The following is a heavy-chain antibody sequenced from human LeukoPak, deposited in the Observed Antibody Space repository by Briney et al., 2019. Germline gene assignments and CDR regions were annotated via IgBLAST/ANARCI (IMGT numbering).Heavy chain of an antibody. Sequence: GGSLRLSCAASGFTFSSYAMSWVRQAPGKGLEWVAVISYDGSNKYYADSVKGRFTISRDNSKNTLYLQMNSLRAEDTAVYYCAKELGESRVAAAGDFDYWGQGTLVTVSS. V-gene: IGHV3-30*18. D-gene: IGHD6-13*01. CDR3: AKELGESRVAAAGDFDY. CDR1: GFTFSSYA. J-gene: IGHJ4*02. CDR2: ISYDGSNK.